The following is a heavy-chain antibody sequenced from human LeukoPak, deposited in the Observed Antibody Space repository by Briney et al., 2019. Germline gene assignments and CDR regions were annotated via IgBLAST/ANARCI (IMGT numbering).Heavy chain of an antibody. D-gene: IGHD4-11*01. CDR2: IYNSGST. J-gene: IGHJ4*02. CDR1: GGSVSSGDYY. V-gene: IGHV4-30-4*01. Sequence: SETLSLTCTVSGGSVSSGDYYWSWIRQPPGKGLEWIGYIYNSGSTYYNPSLKSRLTISEDTSKNQFSLKLSSVTAADTAVYFCARHVTTVTFFDFWGQGTLVTVSS. CDR3: ARHVTTVTFFDF.